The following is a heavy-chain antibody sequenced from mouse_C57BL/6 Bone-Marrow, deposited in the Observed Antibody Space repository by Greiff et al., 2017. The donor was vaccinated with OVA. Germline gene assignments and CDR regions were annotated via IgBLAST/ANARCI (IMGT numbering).Heavy chain of an antibody. V-gene: IGHV7-3*01. Sequence: EVKLVESGGGLVQPGGSLSLSCAASGFTFTDYYMSWVRQPPGKALEWFGFIRNKANGYTTEYSASVKGRFTISRDNSQSILYLKMNALRGENSANYYGERCKGGGYYFDYWGQGTTLTVSS. CDR1: GFTFTDYY. CDR2: IRNKANGYTT. J-gene: IGHJ2*01. CDR3: ERCKGGGYYFDY.